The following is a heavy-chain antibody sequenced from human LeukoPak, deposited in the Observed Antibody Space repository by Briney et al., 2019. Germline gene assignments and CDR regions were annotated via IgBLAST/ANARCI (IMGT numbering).Heavy chain of an antibody. V-gene: IGHV6-1*01. J-gene: IGHJ3*02. D-gene: IGHD6-13*01. Sequence: SQTLSLTCAISGDSVSNNRAAWNWIRQSPLRGLEWLGRTYYRSKWYNDYAVSVNSRITFNPDTSKNQFSLQLNSVTPEDTAVYYCARDDAAGWTDDAFDIWGQGTMVTVSS. CDR1: GDSVSNNRAA. CDR2: TYYRSKWYN. CDR3: ARDDAAGWTDDAFDI.